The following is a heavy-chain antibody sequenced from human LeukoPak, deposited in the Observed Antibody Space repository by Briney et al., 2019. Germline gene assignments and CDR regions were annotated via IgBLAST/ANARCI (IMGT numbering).Heavy chain of an antibody. V-gene: IGHV4-38-2*02. CDR3: AGEEYQLPWSMWFDP. Sequence: SETLSLTCTVSGYSISSGYYWGWIRQPPGKGLEWIGSIYHSGSTYYNPSLKSRVTISVDTSKNQFSLKLSSVTAADTAVYYCAGEEYQLPWSMWFDPWGQGTLVTVSS. CDR1: GYSISSGYY. D-gene: IGHD2-2*01. CDR2: IYHSGST. J-gene: IGHJ5*02.